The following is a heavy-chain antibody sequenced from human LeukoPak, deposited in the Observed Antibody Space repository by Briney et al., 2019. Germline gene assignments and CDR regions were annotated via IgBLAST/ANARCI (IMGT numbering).Heavy chain of an antibody. Sequence: GGSLRLSCAASGFSFATYAMTWVRQAPGKGLEWVAVISYDGSNKYYADSVKGRFTISRDNSKNTLYLQMNSLRAEDTAVYYCLFRSWELVDYWGQGTLVTVSS. CDR1: GFSFATYA. CDR3: LFRSWELVDY. CDR2: ISYDGSNK. J-gene: IGHJ4*02. V-gene: IGHV3-30*03. D-gene: IGHD1-26*01.